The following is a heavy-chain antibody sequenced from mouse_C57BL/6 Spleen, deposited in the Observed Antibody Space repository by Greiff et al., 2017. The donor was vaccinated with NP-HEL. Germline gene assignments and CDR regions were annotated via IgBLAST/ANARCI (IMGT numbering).Heavy chain of an antibody. J-gene: IGHJ3*01. CDR1: GYAFSSYW. Sequence: VQLQQSGAELVKPGASVKISCKASGYAFSSYWMNWVKQRPGKGLEWIGQIYPGDGDTNYNGKFKGKATLTADKSSNTAYMQLSSLTSEDFAVYFCASWPDVYYGAWFAYWGQGTLVTVSA. D-gene: IGHD2-3*01. CDR3: ASWPDVYYGAWFAY. CDR2: IYPGDGDT. V-gene: IGHV1-80*01.